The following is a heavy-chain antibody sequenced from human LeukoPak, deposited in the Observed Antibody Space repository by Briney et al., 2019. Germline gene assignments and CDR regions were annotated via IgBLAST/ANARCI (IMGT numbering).Heavy chain of an antibody. V-gene: IGHV5-51*01. Sequence: GESLKISCKGSGYSFTTYWIGWVRQMPGKGLEWMGIIYPGDSDTRYSPSFQGQVILSVDKSISTAYLQWSSLTASDTAIYYCARMDSYDGFWFDSWGQGTLVTVSS. D-gene: IGHD3-16*01. J-gene: IGHJ5*01. CDR1: GYSFTTYW. CDR2: IYPGDSDT. CDR3: ARMDSYDGFWFDS.